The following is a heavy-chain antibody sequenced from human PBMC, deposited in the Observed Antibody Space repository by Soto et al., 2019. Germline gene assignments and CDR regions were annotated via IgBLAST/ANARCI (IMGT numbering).Heavy chain of an antibody. J-gene: IGHJ4*02. Sequence: EVQLLESGGGSVQPGGSLRLSCVASGFTFGNYAVSWVRQAPGKGLEWVSTLSGRAITTYYADSVKGRFTISRDNSKNPRYLQMSSLRADDTAIYYCAKTGEQHAVLDYWGQGTLVTVSS. D-gene: IGHD3-16*01. CDR1: GFTFGNYA. CDR2: LSGRAITT. V-gene: IGHV3-23*01. CDR3: AKTGEQHAVLDY.